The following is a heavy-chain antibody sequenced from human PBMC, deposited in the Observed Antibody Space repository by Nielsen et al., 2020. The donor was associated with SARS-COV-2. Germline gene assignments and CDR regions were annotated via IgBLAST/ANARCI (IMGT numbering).Heavy chain of an antibody. D-gene: IGHD3-16*01. V-gene: IGHV3-48*02. CDR1: GFTFSSYS. J-gene: IGHJ3*02. CDR2: ISSSSSTI. CDR3: ARGGLLVFGDKNDAFDI. Sequence: GESLKISCAASGFTFSSYSMNWVRQAPGKGLEWVSYISSSSSTIYYADSVKGRFTISRDNAKNSLYLQMNSLRDEDTAVYYCARGGLLVFGDKNDAFDIWGQGTMVTVSS.